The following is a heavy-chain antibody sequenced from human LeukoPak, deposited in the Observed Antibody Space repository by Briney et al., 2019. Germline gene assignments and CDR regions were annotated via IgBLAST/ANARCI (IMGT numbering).Heavy chain of an antibody. D-gene: IGHD3-10*02. J-gene: IGHJ4*02. Sequence: GGSLRLSCAASGFTFTTYWMHWVRQAPGKVLEWVSRIKGDEMTTNYADSVEGRFTISRDNAKNTVYLEINSLRAEDTAVYYCARGGLFAYYFDYWGQGTLVTVSS. CDR2: IKGDEMTT. V-gene: IGHV3-74*01. CDR1: GFTFTTYW. CDR3: ARGGLFAYYFDY.